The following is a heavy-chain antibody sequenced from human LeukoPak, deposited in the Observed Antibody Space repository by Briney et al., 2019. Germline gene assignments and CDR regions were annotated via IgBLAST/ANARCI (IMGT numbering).Heavy chain of an antibody. CDR2: IYHSGST. CDR3: AARSLYDSSGYYVDY. CDR1: GGSISSGGYS. Sequence: SQTLSLTCAVSGGSISSGGYSWSWIRQPPGKGLEWIGYIYHSGSTYYNPSLKSRVTISVDRSKNQFSLKLSSVTAADTAVYYCAARSLYDSSGYYVDYWGQGTLVTVSS. V-gene: IGHV4-30-2*01. J-gene: IGHJ4*02. D-gene: IGHD3-22*01.